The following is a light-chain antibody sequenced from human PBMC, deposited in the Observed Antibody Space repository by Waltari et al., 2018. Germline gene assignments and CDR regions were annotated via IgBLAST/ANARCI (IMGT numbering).Light chain of an antibody. CDR3: QQYNNWPPYT. Sequence: ELVMTQSPATLSVSPGERATLSCRPSPSVSSNLAWYQQKPGQPLRLLIFDASRRATGIPARFSGSGSGTEFTLTISSLQSEDFAVYYCQQYNNWPPYTFGQGTKLDIK. CDR1: PSVSSN. CDR2: DAS. V-gene: IGKV3-15*01. J-gene: IGKJ2*01.